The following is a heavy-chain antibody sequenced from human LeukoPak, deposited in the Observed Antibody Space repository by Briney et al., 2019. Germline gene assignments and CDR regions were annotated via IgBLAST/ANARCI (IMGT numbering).Heavy chain of an antibody. V-gene: IGHV5-51*01. J-gene: IGHJ4*02. CDR3: ARRERSTPYFEH. Sequence: GESLQISCQGSGYTFTDYWIGWVRPMPGKGLEWMGIIYPGDSDTRYSPSFQGQVTISADKSISSAYLQWSSLKASDTAMYYCARRERSTPYFEHWGQGTLVTVSS. CDR1: GYTFTDYW. CDR2: IYPGDSDT.